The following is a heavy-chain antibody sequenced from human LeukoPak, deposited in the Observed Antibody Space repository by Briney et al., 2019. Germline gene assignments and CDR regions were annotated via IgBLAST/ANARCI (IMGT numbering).Heavy chain of an antibody. CDR1: GFSFSNAW. J-gene: IGHJ4*02. Sequence: GGSLRLSCATSGFSFSNAWMNWVRQAPGKGLEWVSSISSSSDYIYYVDSVKGRFTISRDNAKNSLYLQMNSLRAEDTAVYYCARGNIKFDYWGQGTLATVSS. CDR2: ISSSSDYI. CDR3: ARGNIKFDY. V-gene: IGHV3-21*01.